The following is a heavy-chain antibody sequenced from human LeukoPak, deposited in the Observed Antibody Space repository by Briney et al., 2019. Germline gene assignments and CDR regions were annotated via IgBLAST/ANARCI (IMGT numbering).Heavy chain of an antibody. CDR1: GVTVNSNY. CDR2: IYSGGSGVTT. CDR3: ARESPDRPGFAY. Sequence: PGGSLRLSCEASGVTVNSNYMNWVRQAPGQGLEWVSVIYSGGSGVTTYYADSVKGRFAISRDSSKNTLYLQMNSLRAEDTAVYYCARESPDRPGFAYWGQGTLVTVYS. V-gene: IGHV3-53*01. J-gene: IGHJ4*02. D-gene: IGHD6-6*01.